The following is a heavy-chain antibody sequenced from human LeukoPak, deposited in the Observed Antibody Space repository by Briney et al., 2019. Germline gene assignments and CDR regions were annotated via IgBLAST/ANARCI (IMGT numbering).Heavy chain of an antibody. V-gene: IGHV4-59*01. CDR2: IYYSGST. CDR3: ARVQGWFDP. J-gene: IGHJ5*02. Sequence: PSETLSLTCTVSGDSISSDYWGWIRQPPGKGLEWIGYIYYSGSTKYNPSLKRRLTISIDTSKNQFSLKLNSVTAADTAVYYCARVQGWFDPWGQGTLVIVSS. CDR1: GDSISSDY.